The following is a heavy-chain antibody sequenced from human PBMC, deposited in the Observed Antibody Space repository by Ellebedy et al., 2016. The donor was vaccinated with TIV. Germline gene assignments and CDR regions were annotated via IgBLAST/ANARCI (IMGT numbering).Heavy chain of an antibody. D-gene: IGHD4-17*01. CDR1: GFTFSSYW. CDR3: ATDGSYGDYLSPTNAFVI. Sequence: GESLKISCAASGFTFSSYWMTWVRQAPGKGLEWVANINQDGSEKFFVASVNCRFTVSRDNAKNSLYLHLNRLNAYDTAMYYCATDGSYGDYLSPTNAFVIWGQGTMVTVSS. CDR2: INQDGSEK. J-gene: IGHJ3*02. V-gene: IGHV3-7*01.